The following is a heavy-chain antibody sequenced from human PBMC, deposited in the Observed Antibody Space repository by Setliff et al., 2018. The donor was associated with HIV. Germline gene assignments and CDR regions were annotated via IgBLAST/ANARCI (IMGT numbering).Heavy chain of an antibody. D-gene: IGHD3-10*01. V-gene: IGHV4-4*07. J-gene: IGHJ5*02. CDR3: ARDRHSSGLGSYGP. Sequence: SETLSLTCTISGGSFSRYYWSWIRQPAGRGLEWIGRIYNSGTTNYNPSLKSRVTMSIDTSKNQFSLKLTSVTAADTAVYYCARDRHSSGLGSYGPWGPGTLVTVSS. CDR1: GGSFSRYY. CDR2: IYNSGTT.